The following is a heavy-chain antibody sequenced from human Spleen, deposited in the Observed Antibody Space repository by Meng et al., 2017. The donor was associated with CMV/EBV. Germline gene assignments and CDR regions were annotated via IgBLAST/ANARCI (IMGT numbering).Heavy chain of an antibody. V-gene: IGHV3-30*02. CDR3: ARGDSGTYYEDY. CDR2: IRYDGSNK. D-gene: IGHD1-26*01. J-gene: IGHJ4*02. Sequence: GESLKISCAASGFTFSSYGMHWVRQAPGKGLEWVAFIRYDGSNKYYADSVKGRFTISRDNAKNSLYLQMNSLRAEDTAVYYCARGDSGTYYEDYWGQGTVVTVSS. CDR1: GFTFSSYG.